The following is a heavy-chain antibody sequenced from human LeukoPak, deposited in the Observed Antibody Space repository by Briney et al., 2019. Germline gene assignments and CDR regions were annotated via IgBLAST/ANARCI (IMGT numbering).Heavy chain of an antibody. Sequence: PGGSLRLSCAASGFTFSNYAMSWVRQPPGKGLEWVSTVSGSGLSTYSADSVKGRFTISRDNSKNTLSLQMNSLRAEDTAVYYCAKDRISVAAAYNWFDPWGQGTLVTVSS. D-gene: IGHD2-15*01. V-gene: IGHV3-23*01. CDR3: AKDRISVAAAYNWFDP. CDR1: GFTFSNYA. J-gene: IGHJ5*02. CDR2: VSGSGLST.